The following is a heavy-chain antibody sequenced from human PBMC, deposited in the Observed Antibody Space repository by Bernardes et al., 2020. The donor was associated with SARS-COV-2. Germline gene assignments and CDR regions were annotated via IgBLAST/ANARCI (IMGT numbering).Heavy chain of an antibody. CDR3: ARDVVGREDF. J-gene: IGHJ4*02. CDR1: GMTFSSFW. CDR2: FNEDGSTT. D-gene: IGHD1-26*01. V-gene: IGHV3-74*01. Sequence: GGSLRLSCAASGMTFSSFWMHWVRQVPGKGLVWVSRFNEDGSTTDYAESVKGRFTISRDNAKDTLFLHMSSLRAEDSAVYYCARDVVGREDFWGQGTLVTVSS.